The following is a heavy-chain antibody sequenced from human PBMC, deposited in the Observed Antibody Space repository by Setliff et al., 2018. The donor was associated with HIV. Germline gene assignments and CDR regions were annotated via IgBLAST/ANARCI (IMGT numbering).Heavy chain of an antibody. J-gene: IGHJ4*02. CDR2: IYYSGST. Sequence: SETLSLTCTVSGGSVSSGSYYWSWIRQPPGKGLEWIGYIYYSGSTKHNPSLKSRVTISLDTSKNQFSLKLSSVTAADTAVYYCARYYYGSQTMLDYWGQGTLVTVSS. V-gene: IGHV4-61*01. CDR1: GGSVSSGSYY. D-gene: IGHD3-10*01. CDR3: ARYYYGSQTMLDY.